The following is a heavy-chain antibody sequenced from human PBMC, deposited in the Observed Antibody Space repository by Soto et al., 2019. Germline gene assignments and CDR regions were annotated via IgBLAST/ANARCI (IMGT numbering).Heavy chain of an antibody. CDR1: GFTFSSYA. CDR3: VRDGGCGTTEGSYYYYGMDV. D-gene: IGHD1-1*01. CDR2: ISYDGSNK. J-gene: IGHJ6*04. V-gene: IGHV3-30-3*01. Sequence: PGGSLRLSCAASGFTFSSYAMHWVRQAPGKGLEWVAVISYDGSNKYYADSVKGRFTISRDNSKNTLYLQMNSLRAEDTAVYYCVRDGGCGTTEGSYYYYGMDVWGKGTTVTVSS.